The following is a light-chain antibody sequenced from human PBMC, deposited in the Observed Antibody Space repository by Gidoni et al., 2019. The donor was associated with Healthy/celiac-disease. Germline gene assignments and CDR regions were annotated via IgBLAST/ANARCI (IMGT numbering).Light chain of an antibody. Sequence: QSALTQPPSASGYPGQSVTISCTGTSSDVGGYNYVSWYQKHPGKAPKLMIYEVSKRPSGVPDRFSGSKSGNTASLTVSGLQAEDEADYYCSSYAGSNNLVFGGGTKLTVL. V-gene: IGLV2-8*01. CDR3: SSYAGSNNLV. CDR1: SSDVGGYNY. CDR2: EVS. J-gene: IGLJ2*01.